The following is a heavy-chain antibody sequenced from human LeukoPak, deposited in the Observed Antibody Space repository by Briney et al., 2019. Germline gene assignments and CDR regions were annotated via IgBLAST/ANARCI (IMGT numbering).Heavy chain of an antibody. J-gene: IGHJ4*02. D-gene: IGHD6-25*01. Sequence: PGGSLRLSCTASGFTFSSYSMTWVRQAPGKGLEWVSAISGSGGSTYYADSVQGRVNISRDNSKNTLYLQMNSLRAEDTAVYYCARGSGYNTGRSFDYWGQGTLVTVSS. V-gene: IGHV3-23*01. CDR1: GFTFSSYS. CDR3: ARGSGYNTGRSFDY. CDR2: ISGSGGST.